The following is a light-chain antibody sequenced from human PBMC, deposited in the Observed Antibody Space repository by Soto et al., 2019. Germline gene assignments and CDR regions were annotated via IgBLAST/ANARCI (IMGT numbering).Light chain of an antibody. CDR2: AAS. V-gene: IGKV1-39*01. J-gene: IGKJ1*01. CDR1: QSISSY. Sequence: DIQMTQSPSSLSASVGDRVTITCRASQSISSYLHWYQQKPGKAPKLLIYAASSLQSGVPSRFSGSGSGTEFTLTISSLQPEEFATYYCQQTYSNPWTFGQGTKVEIK. CDR3: QQTYSNPWT.